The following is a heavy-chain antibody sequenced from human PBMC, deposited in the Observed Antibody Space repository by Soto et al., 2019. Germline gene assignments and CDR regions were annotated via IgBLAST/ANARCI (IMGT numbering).Heavy chain of an antibody. Sequence: QVQLVESGGGVVQPGRSLRLSCEASGFPFTTYGMHWVREGPGKGLEWVAVISYDGSNRYYADSVKGRFTISRDNSKNTLYLQRNDLRPEDTAVYYCVGGQYYFDYRGQGTLVTVSS. CDR2: ISYDGSNR. D-gene: IGHD3-10*01. CDR3: VGGQYYFDY. CDR1: GFPFTTYG. J-gene: IGHJ4*02. V-gene: IGHV3-30*03.